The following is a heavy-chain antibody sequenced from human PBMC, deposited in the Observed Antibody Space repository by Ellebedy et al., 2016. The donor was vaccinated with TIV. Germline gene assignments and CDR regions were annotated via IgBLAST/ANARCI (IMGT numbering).Heavy chain of an antibody. CDR3: ATVSMDTAMVRVPIGYYGMDV. CDR2: FDPEDGET. D-gene: IGHD5-18*01. V-gene: IGHV1-24*01. J-gene: IGHJ6*02. CDR1: GYTLTELS. Sequence: AASVKVSCKVSGYTLTELSMHWVRQAPGKGLEWMGGFDPEDGETIYAQKFQGRVTMTEDTSTDTAYMELSSLRSDDPAVYYCATVSMDTAMVRVPIGYYGMDVWGQGTTVTVSS.